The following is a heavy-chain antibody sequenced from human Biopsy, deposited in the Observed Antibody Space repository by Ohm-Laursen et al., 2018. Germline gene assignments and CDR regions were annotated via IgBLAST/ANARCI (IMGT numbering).Heavy chain of an antibody. CDR3: ANSIVPIYYDVTGEGAFDV. Sequence: SLRLSCAASGSSFSSYWMHWVRQGPGKGLEWVAVTSYDGNKKYFADSVKGRFTTSRDNSKSTLYLQMNSLRAEDTAVYYCANSIVPIYYDVTGEGAFDVWGQGTMVTVSS. D-gene: IGHD3-16*01. CDR2: TSYDGNKK. J-gene: IGHJ3*01. CDR1: GSSFSSYW. V-gene: IGHV3-30*18.